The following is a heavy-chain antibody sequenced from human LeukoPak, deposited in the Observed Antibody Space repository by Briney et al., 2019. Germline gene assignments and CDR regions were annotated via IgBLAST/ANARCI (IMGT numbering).Heavy chain of an antibody. D-gene: IGHD3-3*01. CDR1: GGTFSSYA. CDR2: IIPIFGTA. J-gene: IGHJ6*02. Sequence: WASVKVSCKASGGTFSSYAISWVRQAPGQGLEWMGGIIPIFGTANYAQKFQGRVTITADESTSTAYMELSSLRSEDTAVYYCARAFRSGYYRSYGMDVWGQGTTVTVSS. CDR3: ARAFRSGYYRSYGMDV. V-gene: IGHV1-69*13.